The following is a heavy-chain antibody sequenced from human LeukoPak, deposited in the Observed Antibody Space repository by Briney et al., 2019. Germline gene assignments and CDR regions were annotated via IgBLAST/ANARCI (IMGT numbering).Heavy chain of an antibody. V-gene: IGHV3-30*18. D-gene: IGHD6-13*01. CDR1: GFTFSSYG. J-gene: IGHJ4*02. Sequence: GGSLRLSCAASGFTFSSYGIHWVRQAPGKGLEWVAVISYDGSNKYYADSVKGRFTISRDNSKNTLYLQMNSLRAEDTAVYYCAKDPPYSSSWWAFDYWGQGTLVTVSS. CDR3: AKDPPYSSSWWAFDY. CDR2: ISYDGSNK.